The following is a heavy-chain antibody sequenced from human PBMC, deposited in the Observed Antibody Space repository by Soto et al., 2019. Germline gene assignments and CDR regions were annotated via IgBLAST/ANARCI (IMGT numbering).Heavy chain of an antibody. CDR3: ARKEMATTPPFEY. D-gene: IGHD5-12*01. Sequence: QVQLVQSGAEVKKPGSSVKVSCKASGGTFSSYAISWVRQAPGHGLEWMGEIIPTFGTANYAQKLQGRVTITADESTSTAYMELSSLRSEDTAVYYCARKEMATTPPFEYWGQGTLVTVFS. J-gene: IGHJ4*02. V-gene: IGHV1-69*01. CDR1: GGTFSSYA. CDR2: IIPTFGTA.